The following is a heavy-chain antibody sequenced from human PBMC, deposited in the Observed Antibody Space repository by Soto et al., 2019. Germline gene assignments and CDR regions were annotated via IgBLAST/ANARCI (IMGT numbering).Heavy chain of an antibody. D-gene: IGHD4-17*01. V-gene: IGHV4-31*03. CDR2: IYYSGST. CDR3: ARAVEIPYYGDYYFDY. J-gene: IGHJ4*02. Sequence: LSLTCTVSGGSISSGGYYLSWIRQHPGKGLEWIGYIYYSGSTYYNPSLKSRVTISVDTSKNQFSLKLSSVTAADTAVYYCARAVEIPYYGDYYFDYWGQGTLVTVSS. CDR1: GGSISSGGYY.